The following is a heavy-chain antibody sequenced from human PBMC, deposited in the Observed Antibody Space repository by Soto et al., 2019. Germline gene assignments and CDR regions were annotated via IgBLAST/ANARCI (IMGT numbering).Heavy chain of an antibody. D-gene: IGHD5-18*01. V-gene: IGHV3-48*01. CDR2: ISSSSSTI. CDR3: ARWDTAMVFAVDI. CDR1: GFTFSSYS. J-gene: IGHJ3*02. Sequence: PGGSLRLSCAASGFTFSSYSMNWVRQAPGKGLEWVSYISSSSSTIYYADSVKGRFTISRDNSKNTLYLQMNSLRAEDTAVYYCARWDTAMVFAVDIWGQGTMVTVSS.